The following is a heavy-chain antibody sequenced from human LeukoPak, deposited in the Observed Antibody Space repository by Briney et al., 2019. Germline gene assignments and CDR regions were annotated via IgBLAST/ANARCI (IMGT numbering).Heavy chain of an antibody. CDR3: ARAPRYGDYSDAFDI. CDR2: IYYSGTT. V-gene: IGHV4-39*07. Sequence: SETLSLTCTVSGGSISSASYYWSWIRQPAGKGLEWIGSIYYSGTTYYNSSLKSRVTISLDTSKNQLSLKLSSVTAADTAVFYCARAPRYGDYSDAFDIWGQGTMVTVSS. CDR1: GGSISSASYY. D-gene: IGHD4-17*01. J-gene: IGHJ3*02.